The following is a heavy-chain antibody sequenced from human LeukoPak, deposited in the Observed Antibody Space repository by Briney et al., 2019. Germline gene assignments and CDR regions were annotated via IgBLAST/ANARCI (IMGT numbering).Heavy chain of an antibody. V-gene: IGHV1-2*02. CDR1: GYTFTGYY. CDR2: INPNSGGT. CDR3: ARKRITMVRGAKSNWFDP. Sequence: GASVKVSCKASGYTFTGYYMHWVRQAPGQGLEWMGWINPNSGGTNYAQKFQGRVTMTRDTSISTAYMELSRLRSDDTAVYYCARKRITMVRGAKSNWFDPWGQGTLVTVSS. D-gene: IGHD3-10*01. J-gene: IGHJ5*02.